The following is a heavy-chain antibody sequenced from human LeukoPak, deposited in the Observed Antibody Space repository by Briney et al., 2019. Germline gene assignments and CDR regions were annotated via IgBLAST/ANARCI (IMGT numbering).Heavy chain of an antibody. V-gene: IGHV4-39*07. CDR2: IYYSGST. J-gene: IGHJ4*02. D-gene: IGHD2-8*01. CDR1: GGSISSSSYY. Sequence: PSETLSLTCTVSGGSISSSSYYWGWIRQPPGKGLEWIGSIYYSGSTYYNPSLKSRVTISVDTSKNQFSLKLSSVTAADTAVYYCARVEGYCTNGVCYTKGTLFDYWGQGTLVTVSS. CDR3: ARVEGYCTNGVCYTKGTLFDY.